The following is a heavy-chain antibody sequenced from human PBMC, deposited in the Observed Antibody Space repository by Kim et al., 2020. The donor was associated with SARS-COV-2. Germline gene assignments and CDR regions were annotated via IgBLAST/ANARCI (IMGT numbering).Heavy chain of an antibody. J-gene: IGHJ4*02. D-gene: IGHD1-26*01. CDR3: AREKGREGGLDY. CDR2: VNYTGST. V-gene: IGHV4-59*02. Sequence: SETLSLTCTVSVVSVSPFLWAWVRQPPGKGPEWLGFVNYTGSTKYNPSLRSRLSMSVDLSKNQFSLTLTSLTAADTAVYYCAREKGREGGLDYWGPGTLV. CDR1: VVSVSPFL.